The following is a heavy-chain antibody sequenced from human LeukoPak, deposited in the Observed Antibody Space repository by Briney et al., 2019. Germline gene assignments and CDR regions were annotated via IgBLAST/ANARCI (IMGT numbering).Heavy chain of an antibody. CDR1: GSSISSYY. J-gene: IGHJ4*02. D-gene: IGHD4-17*01. CDR3: ARRGDDYGDYFDY. Sequence: SETLSLTCTVSGSSISSYYWSWIRQPPGKGLEWIGYIYYSGSTNYNPSLKSRVTISVDTSKNQFSLKLSSVTAADTAVYYCARRGDDYGDYFDYWGQGTLVTVSS. V-gene: IGHV4-59*01. CDR2: IYYSGST.